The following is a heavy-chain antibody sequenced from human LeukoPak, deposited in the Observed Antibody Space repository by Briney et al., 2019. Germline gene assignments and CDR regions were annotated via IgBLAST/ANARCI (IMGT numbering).Heavy chain of an antibody. V-gene: IGHV3-30*02. Sequence: GGSLRLSCAAPGFIFSSYGMHWVRQAPGKGLEWVAYIRHDGNIEDYAESVKGGFTISRDNSKSTLYLQMNSLRIEDTAVFYCAKKAPGDWVPLDSWGQGTLVTVSS. CDR1: GFIFSSYG. CDR2: IRHDGNIE. D-gene: IGHD3-9*01. J-gene: IGHJ4*02. CDR3: AKKAPGDWVPLDS.